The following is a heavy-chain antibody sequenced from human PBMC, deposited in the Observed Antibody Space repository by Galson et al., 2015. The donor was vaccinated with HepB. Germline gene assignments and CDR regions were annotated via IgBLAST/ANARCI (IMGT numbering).Heavy chain of an antibody. CDR1: GFTFSSNW. Sequence: SLRLSCAASGFTFSSNWMHWVRQAPGKGLVWVSRINSDGSTTTYADSVKGRFTISRDNAKNTLYLQMNSLRAEDTAVYYCARGYNNAFDIWGQGTMVTVSS. CDR3: ARGYNNAFDI. V-gene: IGHV3-74*01. D-gene: IGHD1-14*01. CDR2: INSDGSTT. J-gene: IGHJ3*02.